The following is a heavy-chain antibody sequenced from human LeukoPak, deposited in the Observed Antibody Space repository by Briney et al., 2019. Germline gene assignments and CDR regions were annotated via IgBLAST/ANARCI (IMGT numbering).Heavy chain of an antibody. CDR1: GGTFSSYA. J-gene: IGHJ4*02. V-gene: IGHV1-69*05. Sequence: ASVKVSCKASGGTFSSYAISWVRQAPGQGLEWMGRLIPIFGTANYAQKFQGRVTITTDESTGTAYMELSSLRSEDTAVYYCARGGSIAARREGFFDYWGQGTLVTVSS. CDR2: LIPIFGTA. D-gene: IGHD6-6*01. CDR3: ARGGSIAARREGFFDY.